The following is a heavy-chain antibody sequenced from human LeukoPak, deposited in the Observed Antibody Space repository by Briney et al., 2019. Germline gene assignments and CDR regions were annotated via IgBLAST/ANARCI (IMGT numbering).Heavy chain of an antibody. CDR1: GDSISSGSYY. CDR2: IYTSGST. CDR3: AREDCSGGSCYMPAGSEYNWFDP. J-gene: IGHJ5*02. Sequence: PSETLSLTCNVSGDSISSGSYYWSWIRQPAGKGLEWIGRIYTSGSTNYNPSLKSRVTISVDTSKNQFSLKLSSVTAADTAVYYCAREDCSGGSCYMPAGSEYNWFDPWGQGTLVTVSS. V-gene: IGHV4-61*02. D-gene: IGHD2-15*01.